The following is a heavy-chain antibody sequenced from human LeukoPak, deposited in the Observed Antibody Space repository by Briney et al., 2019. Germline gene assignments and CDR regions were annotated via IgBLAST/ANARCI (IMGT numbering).Heavy chain of an antibody. CDR3: ARRRGYSYGYGERTLDY. J-gene: IGHJ4*02. CDR1: GGSISSSNW. CDR2: IYHSGST. V-gene: IGHV4-4*02. D-gene: IGHD5-18*01. Sequence: SETLSLTCAVSGGSISSSNWWSWVRPPPGKGLEWIGEIYHSGSTNYNPSLKSRVTISVDKSKNQFSLKLSSVTAADTAVYYCARRRGYSYGYGERTLDYWGQGTLVTVSS.